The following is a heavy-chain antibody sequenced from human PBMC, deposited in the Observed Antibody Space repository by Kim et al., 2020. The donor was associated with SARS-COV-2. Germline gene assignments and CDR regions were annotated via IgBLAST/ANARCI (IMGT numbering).Heavy chain of an antibody. CDR3: ARHYIVATRTNWFDP. J-gene: IGHJ5*02. Sequence: GESLKISCKGSGYSFTSYWIGWVRQMPGKGLEWMGIIYPGDSDTRYSPSFQGKVTISADKSISTAYLQWSSLKASDTAMYYCARHYIVATRTNWFDPWGQGTLVTVSS. D-gene: IGHD5-12*01. V-gene: IGHV5-51*01. CDR1: GYSFTSYW. CDR2: IYPGDSDT.